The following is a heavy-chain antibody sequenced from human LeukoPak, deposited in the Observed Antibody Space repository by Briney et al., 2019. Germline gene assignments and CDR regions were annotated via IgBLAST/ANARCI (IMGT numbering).Heavy chain of an antibody. CDR1: GSNLRNLL. J-gene: IGHJ4*02. D-gene: IGHD6-6*01. CDR3: ARSGAARYLDS. Sequence: GSLRLSCAGSGSNLRNLLMNWVRQAPGKGLEWVANIKEDGSEKYYVDPVKGRFTISRDNAKNSLYLQMNSLRADDTAVYYCARSGAARYLDSWGQGTLVTVSS. CDR2: IKEDGSEK. V-gene: IGHV3-7*01.